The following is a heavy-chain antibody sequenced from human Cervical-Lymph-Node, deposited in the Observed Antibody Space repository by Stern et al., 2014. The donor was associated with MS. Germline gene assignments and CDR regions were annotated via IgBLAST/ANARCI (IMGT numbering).Heavy chain of an antibody. J-gene: IGHJ3*02. CDR1: GFTFSSYA. V-gene: IGHV3-13*01. CDR3: ARGRSGSYWGAFDI. CDR2: IGTAGDT. Sequence: EVQLVESGGGLVQPGGSLRLSCAASGFTFSSYAMHWVRQATGQGLEWVSAIGTAGDTYYPGSVKGRFTISRENAKNSLYLQMNSLRAGDTAVYYCARGRSGSYWGAFDIWGQGTMVTVSS. D-gene: IGHD1-26*01.